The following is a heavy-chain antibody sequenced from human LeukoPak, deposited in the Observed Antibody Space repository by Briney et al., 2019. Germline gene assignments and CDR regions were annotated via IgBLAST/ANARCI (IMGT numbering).Heavy chain of an antibody. V-gene: IGHV4-59*01. J-gene: IGHJ4*02. CDR2: TYHSGNT. CDR3: ASEVADGY. Sequence: ASETLSLTCSVSSVSITSYYWTWIRQPPGKGLEWIGYTYHSGNTKYNPSLKGRVTMSIDTSKNQFFLNVTSVTAADTAVYYCASEVADGYWGQGTLVIVS. CDR1: SVSITSYY. D-gene: IGHD2-21*01.